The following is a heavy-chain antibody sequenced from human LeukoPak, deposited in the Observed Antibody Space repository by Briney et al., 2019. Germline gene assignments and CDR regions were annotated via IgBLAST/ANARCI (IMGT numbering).Heavy chain of an antibody. D-gene: IGHD2-2*01. CDR2: IKEDGSAQ. Sequence: PGGSLRLSCAASGFTFRSYWMTWVRQYPGKGLEWVANIKEDGSAQYYVDSVKGRFTISRDNAQNSLNLQMNSLRAEDTAVYYCATSSNAPGNHWGQGTLVTVSS. V-gene: IGHV3-7*01. CDR1: GFTFRSYW. CDR3: ATSSNAPGNH. J-gene: IGHJ5*02.